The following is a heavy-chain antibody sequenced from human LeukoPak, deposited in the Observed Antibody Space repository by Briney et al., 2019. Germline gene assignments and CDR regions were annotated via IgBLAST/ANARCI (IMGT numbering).Heavy chain of an antibody. J-gene: IGHJ3*02. D-gene: IGHD1-26*01. Sequence: SVKASCKASGGTFSSYAISWVRQAPGQGLEWMGGIIPIFGTASYAQKCQGRVTITAEESTSTAYMELSSLRSEDTAVYYCARAITRGADAFDIWGQGTMVTVSS. V-gene: IGHV1-69*01. CDR2: IIPIFGTA. CDR1: GGTFSSYA. CDR3: ARAITRGADAFDI.